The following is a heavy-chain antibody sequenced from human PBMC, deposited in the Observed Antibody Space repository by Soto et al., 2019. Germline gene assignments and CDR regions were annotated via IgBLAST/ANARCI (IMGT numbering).Heavy chain of an antibody. Sequence: SQTLSLTCAVSGGSISSGEYYWSWIRQPPGKGLEWIGYIYYSGSTYYNPSLKSRVTISVDTSKNQFSLKLSSVTAADTAVYYCARAMVVSKNWFDPWGQGTLVTVSS. CDR3: ARAMVVSKNWFDP. D-gene: IGHD2-21*01. CDR2: IYYSGST. CDR1: GGSISSGEYY. V-gene: IGHV4-30-4*01. J-gene: IGHJ5*02.